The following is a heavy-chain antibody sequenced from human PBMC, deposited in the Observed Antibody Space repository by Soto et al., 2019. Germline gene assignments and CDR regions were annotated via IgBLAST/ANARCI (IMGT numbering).Heavy chain of an antibody. CDR1: GFTVSSNY. D-gene: IGHD3-3*01. J-gene: IGHJ4*02. V-gene: IGHV3-66*01. CDR3: AFYDFWSGYPFDY. CDR2: IYSGGST. Sequence: EVQLVESGGGLVQPGGSLRLSCAASGFTVSSNYMSWVRQAPGKGLEWVSVIYSGGSTYYADSVKGRFTISRDNSKNTLYLQMNSLRAVDTAVYYCAFYDFWSGYPFDYWGQGTLVTVSS.